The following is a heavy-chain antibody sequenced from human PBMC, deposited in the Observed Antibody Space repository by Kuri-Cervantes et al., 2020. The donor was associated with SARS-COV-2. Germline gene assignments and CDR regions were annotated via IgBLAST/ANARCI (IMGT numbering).Heavy chain of an antibody. CDR1: GYSFSTNW. J-gene: IGHJ4*02. V-gene: IGHV5-51*01. D-gene: IGHD3-10*01. CDR3: ARRDFGSGSYYLDY. CDR2: IYPGDSDT. Sequence: GGSLRLSCKGSGYSFSTNWIGWVRQMPGKGLEWMGIIYPGDSDTRYSPSFQGQVTISADKSISTAYLQWSSLKASDTAMYYCARRDFGSGSYYLDYWGQGTLVTVSS.